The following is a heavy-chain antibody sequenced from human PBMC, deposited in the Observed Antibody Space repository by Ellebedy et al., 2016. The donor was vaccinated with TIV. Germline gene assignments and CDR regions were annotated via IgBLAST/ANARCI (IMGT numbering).Heavy chain of an antibody. Sequence: GESLKISCAVSGFTFSNYSMHWVRQAPGKGLEWVSRLDRGGTITDYADFVKGRFAISRDSAKNTVYLQLNSLGVEDTAMYYCARVGTTGFDAWGQGTLVTVSS. V-gene: IGHV3-74*01. CDR2: LDRGGTIT. CDR1: GFTFSNYS. J-gene: IGHJ4*02. D-gene: IGHD1-14*01. CDR3: ARVGTTGFDA.